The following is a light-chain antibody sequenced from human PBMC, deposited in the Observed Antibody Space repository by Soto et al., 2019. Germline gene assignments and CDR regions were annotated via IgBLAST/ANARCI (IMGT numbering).Light chain of an antibody. CDR3: QQRSNWPPT. V-gene: IGKV3-15*01. CDR1: QSVSNN. J-gene: IGKJ1*01. Sequence: EIVLTQSPGTLSLSPGERATLSCRASQSVSNNYLAWYQQKPGQAPRLLIYGASTRATGIPARFSGSGSGTEFTLTISSLQSEDFAVYYCQQRSNWPPTFGQGTKVDI. CDR2: GAS.